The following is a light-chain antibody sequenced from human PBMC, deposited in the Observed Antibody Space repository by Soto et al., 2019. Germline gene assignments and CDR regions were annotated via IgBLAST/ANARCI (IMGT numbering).Light chain of an antibody. J-gene: IGKJ1*01. Sequence: EIVLTQSPATLSLSPGERATLSCRASQSVSSYLAWYQQKPGQAPRLLIYDASNRATGIPARFSGSGSGTDFTLTITSLEPEDFAVYFCQQYYDWPTFGQGTKVDI. CDR1: QSVSSY. CDR3: QQYYDWPT. CDR2: DAS. V-gene: IGKV3-11*01.